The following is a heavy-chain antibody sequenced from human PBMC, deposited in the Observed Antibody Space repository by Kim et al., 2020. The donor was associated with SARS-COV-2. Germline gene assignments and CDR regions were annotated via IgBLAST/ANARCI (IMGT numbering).Heavy chain of an antibody. CDR3: ASCYGDYGYYYYGMDV. V-gene: IGHV3-33*01. CDR2: IWYDGSNK. D-gene: IGHD4-17*01. Sequence: GGSLRLSCAASGFTFSSYGMHWVRQAPGKGLEWVAVIWYDGSNKYYADSVKGRFTISRDNSKNTLYLQMNSLRDEDTAVYYCASCYGDYGYYYYGMDVWGQGTTVTVSS. J-gene: IGHJ6*02. CDR1: GFTFSSYG.